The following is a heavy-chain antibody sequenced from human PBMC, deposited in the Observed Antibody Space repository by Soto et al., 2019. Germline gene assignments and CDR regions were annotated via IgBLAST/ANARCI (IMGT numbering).Heavy chain of an antibody. J-gene: IGHJ4*02. CDR1: GFTFSNYG. CDR3: ARDFCPVPTCYDL. Sequence: PGGSLRLSCVASGFTFSNYGMHWVRQAPGKGLEWVAGIDYNEINQYYIDHVKGRFTISRDQSKNTLYLQMNSLRAEDTAVYYCARDFCPVPTCYDLWGQGVLVTVSS. V-gene: IGHV3-33*01. D-gene: IGHD2-2*01. CDR2: IDYNEINQ.